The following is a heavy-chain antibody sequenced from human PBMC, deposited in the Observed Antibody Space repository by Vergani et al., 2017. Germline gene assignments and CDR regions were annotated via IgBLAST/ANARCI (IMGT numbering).Heavy chain of an antibody. D-gene: IGHD6-6*01. J-gene: IGHJ1*01. CDR3: ARDMTEYSSSSAFQQ. Sequence: QVQLVQSGAEVKKPGSSVKVSCKASGGTFSSYAISWVRQAPGQGLEWMGGIITIFGTANYAQKFQGRVTITADESTSTAYMGLSSLRSEDTAVYYCARDMTEYSSSSAFQQWGEGRLVTVSA. CDR2: IITIFGTA. CDR1: GGTFSSYA. V-gene: IGHV1-69*01.